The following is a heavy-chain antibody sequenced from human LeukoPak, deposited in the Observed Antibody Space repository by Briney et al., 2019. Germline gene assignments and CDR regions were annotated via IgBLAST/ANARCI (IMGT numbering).Heavy chain of an antibody. CDR2: IYGGSST. V-gene: IGHV3-66*01. Sequence: GGSLSLSCAASGVTVSSTYMSWVRQAPGKGLEWVSVIYGGSSTYNADSVKGRLTISRDNSKNTLFLQMNSLRAEDTAVYYCARASKVEAFDVWGQGTMVTVSS. D-gene: IGHD2-15*01. CDR1: GVTVSSTY. CDR3: ARASKVEAFDV. J-gene: IGHJ3*01.